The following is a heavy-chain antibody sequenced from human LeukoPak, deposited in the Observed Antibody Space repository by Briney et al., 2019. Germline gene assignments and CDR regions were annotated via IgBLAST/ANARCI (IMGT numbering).Heavy chain of an antibody. Sequence: GGSLRLSCAASGSTFSSYGMHWVRQAPGKGLEWVAVISYDGSNKYYADSVKGRFTISRDNSKNTLYLQMNSLRAEDTAVYYCAKVGGSSENDAFDIWGQGTMVTVSS. CDR2: ISYDGSNK. J-gene: IGHJ3*02. CDR3: AKVGGSSENDAFDI. V-gene: IGHV3-30*18. CDR1: GSTFSSYG. D-gene: IGHD1-26*01.